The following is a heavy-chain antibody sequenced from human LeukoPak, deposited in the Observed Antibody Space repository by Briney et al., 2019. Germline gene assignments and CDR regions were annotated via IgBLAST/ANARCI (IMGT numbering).Heavy chain of an antibody. CDR1: GFTFSSYW. CDR2: IKQDGSEK. J-gene: IGHJ4*02. D-gene: IGHD1-26*01. V-gene: IGHV3-7*01. Sequence: GGSLRLSCAASGFTFSSYWMSWVRQAPGKGLEWVASIKQDGSEKYYVDSVKGRFTISRDNAKNSLYLQMNSLRAEDTAVYYCARYHARGSSSMDYWGQGTLVTVSS. CDR3: ARYHARGSSSMDY.